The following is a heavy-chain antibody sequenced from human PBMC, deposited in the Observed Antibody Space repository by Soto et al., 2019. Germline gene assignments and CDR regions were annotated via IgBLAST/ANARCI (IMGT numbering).Heavy chain of an antibody. J-gene: IGHJ5*02. CDR3: AREKGSGYSYGDYNWFDP. V-gene: IGHV4-31*03. CDR2: IYYSGST. Sequence: QVQLQESGPVLVKPSQTLSLTCTVSGGSISSGGYYWSWIRQHPGKGLEWIGYIYYSGSTYYNPYLQIRGTISVDTSKNQFSMKLSSVTAADTAVYYCAREKGSGYSYGDYNWFDPWGQGTLVTVS. CDR1: GGSISSGGYY. D-gene: IGHD5-18*01.